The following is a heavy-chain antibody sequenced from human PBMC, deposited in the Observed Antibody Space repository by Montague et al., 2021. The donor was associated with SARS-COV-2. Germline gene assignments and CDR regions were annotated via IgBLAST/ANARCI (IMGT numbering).Heavy chain of an antibody. CDR3: ATAVAGFSWFDP. Sequence: SVKVSCKASGYTFTSYGISWVRQAPGQGLEWMGWISAHNGNTNYAQKLQGRVTMTTDTSTSTPHMELRSLRSDDTAVYYCATAVAGFSWFDPWGQGTLVTVSS. J-gene: IGHJ5*02. V-gene: IGHV1-18*01. CDR1: GYTFTSYG. CDR2: ISAHNGNT. D-gene: IGHD6-19*01.